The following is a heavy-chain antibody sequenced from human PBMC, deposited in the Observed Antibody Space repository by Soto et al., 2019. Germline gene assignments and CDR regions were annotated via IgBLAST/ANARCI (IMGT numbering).Heavy chain of an antibody. D-gene: IGHD6-19*01. V-gene: IGHV3-11*01. Sequence: PGGSLRLSCAASGFTFIDYYMSWIRQAPGKGLEWVSYISSSGSTRYYADSVKGRFTISRDNAKNSLYLQMNSLRAEDTAVYYCASGSSGWYYYYYYGMDVWGQGTTVTVSS. CDR2: ISSSGSTR. CDR1: GFTFIDYY. J-gene: IGHJ6*02. CDR3: ASGSSGWYYYYYYGMDV.